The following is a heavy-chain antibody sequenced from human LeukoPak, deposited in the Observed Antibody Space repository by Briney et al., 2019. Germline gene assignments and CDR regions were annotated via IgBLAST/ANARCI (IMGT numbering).Heavy chain of an antibody. Sequence: SGTLSLTCAVSNASISGRNWWIWVRQPPGKGLEWIGEVSHSGSTNYNPSLKSRVTISVDKSKNQFSLTLSSVTAADTAVYYCARVAGYLPTRWFDPWGQGTHVTVSS. CDR2: VSHSGST. CDR1: NASISGRNW. D-gene: IGHD6-25*01. V-gene: IGHV4-4*02. CDR3: ARVAGYLPTRWFDP. J-gene: IGHJ5*02.